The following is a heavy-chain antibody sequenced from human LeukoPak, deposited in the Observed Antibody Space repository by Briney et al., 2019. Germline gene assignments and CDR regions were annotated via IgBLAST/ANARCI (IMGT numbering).Heavy chain of an antibody. CDR1: GFTFGDYA. CDR3: TRGARRYYDSSGYYYFDY. Sequence: PGRSLRLSCAASGFTFGDYAMSWFRQAPGKGLEWVGFIRGKAYGGTTEFAASVKGRFTNSRDDSKSIAYLQMNSLKTEDTAVYYCTRGARRYYDSSGYYYFDYWGQGTLVTVSS. J-gene: IGHJ4*02. V-gene: IGHV3-49*03. CDR2: IRGKAYGGTT. D-gene: IGHD3-22*01.